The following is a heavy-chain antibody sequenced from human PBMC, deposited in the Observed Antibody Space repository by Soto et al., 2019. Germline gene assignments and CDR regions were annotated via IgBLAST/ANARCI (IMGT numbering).Heavy chain of an antibody. J-gene: IGHJ6*03. V-gene: IGHV1-18*01. Sequence: QVQLVQSGAEVKKPGASVKVSCEASGYTFTSFAISWVRQAPGQGLEWLGWISPYNGNADYAQKFQGRVTMTTDTSTCTACMELWSLKSYDTALYFCARVGQDRGEKIVQLIYADYYYYYMDVWGEGTTVTVSS. CDR2: ISPYNGNA. CDR3: ARVGQDRGEKIVQLIYADYYYYYMDV. CDR1: GYTFTSFA. D-gene: IGHD1-1*01.